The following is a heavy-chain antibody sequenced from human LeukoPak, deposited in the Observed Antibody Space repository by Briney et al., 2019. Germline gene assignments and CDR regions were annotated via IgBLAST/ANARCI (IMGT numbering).Heavy chain of an antibody. CDR1: GFTFSSYE. CDR2: ISSSGSTI. CDR3: ARGGYSYGRLDY. J-gene: IGHJ4*02. Sequence: PGGSLRLSCAASGFTFSSYEMNWVRQAPGKGLEWVSYISSSGSTIYYADSVKGRFTISRDNAKNSLYLQMNSLRAEDTAVCYCARGGYSYGRLDYWGQGTLVTVPS. D-gene: IGHD5-18*01. V-gene: IGHV3-48*03.